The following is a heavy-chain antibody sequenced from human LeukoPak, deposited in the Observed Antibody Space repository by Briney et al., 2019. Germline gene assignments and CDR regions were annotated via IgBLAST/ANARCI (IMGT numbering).Heavy chain of an antibody. CDR1: GFTFSSYW. CDR2: IKQDGSEK. D-gene: IGHD6-13*01. V-gene: IGHV3-7*03. CDR3: ARSRIAAARVFDY. Sequence: GGSLRLSCAASGFTFSSYWMSWVRQAPGKGLEWVANIKQDGSEKYYVDSVKGRFTISRDNAKNSLYLQMNSLRAEDTAVYYCARSRIAAARVFDYWGQGTLVTVSS. J-gene: IGHJ4*02.